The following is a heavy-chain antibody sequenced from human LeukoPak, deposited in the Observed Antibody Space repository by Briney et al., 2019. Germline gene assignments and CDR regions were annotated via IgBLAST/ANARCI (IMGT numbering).Heavy chain of an antibody. Sequence: PSETLSLTCTVSGGSISSSSYYWVWIRQPPGKGLEWIGRIYYSGSTYYNPSLKSRVTISVDTSKNQFSLKLSSVTAADTAVYYCARGPSTVTPYNWFDPWGQGTLVTVSS. J-gene: IGHJ5*02. V-gene: IGHV4-39*07. CDR2: IYYSGST. CDR1: GGSISSSSYY. CDR3: ARGPSTVTPYNWFDP. D-gene: IGHD4-11*01.